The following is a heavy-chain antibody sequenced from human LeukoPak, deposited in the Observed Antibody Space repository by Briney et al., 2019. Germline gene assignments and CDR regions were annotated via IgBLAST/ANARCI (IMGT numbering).Heavy chain of an antibody. CDR2: INPSGGST. CDR3: ARDRYDILTGYYRNDAFDI. V-gene: IGHV1-46*01. CDR1: GYTFTSYY. D-gene: IGHD3-9*01. Sequence: ASVKVSCKASGYTFTSYYMHWVRQAPGQGLEWMGIINPSGGSTSYAQKFQGRVTMTRDMSTSTVYMELSSLRSEDTAVYYCARDRYDILTGYYRNDAFDIWGQGTMVTVSS. J-gene: IGHJ3*02.